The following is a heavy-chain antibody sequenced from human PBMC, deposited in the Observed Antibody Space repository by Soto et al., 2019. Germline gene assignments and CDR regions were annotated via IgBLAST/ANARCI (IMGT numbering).Heavy chain of an antibody. Sequence: QVQLVQSGAEVRTPGSSVKVSCKASGGTFSTSAISWVRQAPGQGLEWVGGIIPFSRLVKKAQKFQVRVKITADERTSTAIMALSCLRASDTAVYYCAKREKTFGSGIYSCNYHGLAVWGPGATVTV. CDR3: AKREKTFGSGIYSCNYHGLAV. CDR1: GGTFSTSA. J-gene: IGHJ6*02. D-gene: IGHD3-10*01. CDR2: IIPFSRLV. V-gene: IGHV1-69*01.